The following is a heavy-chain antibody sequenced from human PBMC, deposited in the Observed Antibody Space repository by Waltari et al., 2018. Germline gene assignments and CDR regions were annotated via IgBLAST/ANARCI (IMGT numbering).Heavy chain of an antibody. CDR1: GFTFSSYA. D-gene: IGHD3-3*01. V-gene: IGHV3-23*01. J-gene: IGHJ4*02. Sequence: EVQLLESGGGLVQPGGSLRLSCAASGFTFSSYAMSWVRQAPGKGLEWVSAISGRGGSTYYADSVKGRFTISRDNSKNTLYLQMNSLRAEDTAVYYCAKGITIFGVVIPYFDYWGQGTLVTVSS. CDR2: ISGRGGST. CDR3: AKGITIFGVVIPYFDY.